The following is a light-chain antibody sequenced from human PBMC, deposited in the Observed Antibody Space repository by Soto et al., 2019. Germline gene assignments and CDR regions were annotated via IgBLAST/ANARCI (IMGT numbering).Light chain of an antibody. J-gene: IGKJ1*01. CDR3: QQSYSTPRT. CDR2: AAS. Sequence: DIQMTQSPSSLSASVGDRVTITCRASQSISSYLNWYQQKPGKAPKLLIYAASSLQSGVPSSFSGSGSGTDFILTISSLRPEDFATYYCQQSYSTPRTFGQGTKVDI. CDR1: QSISSY. V-gene: IGKV1-39*01.